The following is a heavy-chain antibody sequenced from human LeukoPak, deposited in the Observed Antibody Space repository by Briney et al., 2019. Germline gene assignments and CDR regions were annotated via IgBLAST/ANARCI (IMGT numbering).Heavy chain of an antibody. CDR3: PKDAYYYGSGSYFDY. CDR1: GLTFSSYG. J-gene: IGHJ4*02. CDR2: IRYDGSNK. Sequence: GGSLRLSCAASGLTFSSYGMHWVRQAPGKGLEWVAFIRYDGSNKYYADSVKGRFTISRDNSKNTLYLQMNSLRAEDTAVYYCPKDAYYYGSGSYFDYWGQGTLVTVSS. D-gene: IGHD3-10*01. V-gene: IGHV3-30*02.